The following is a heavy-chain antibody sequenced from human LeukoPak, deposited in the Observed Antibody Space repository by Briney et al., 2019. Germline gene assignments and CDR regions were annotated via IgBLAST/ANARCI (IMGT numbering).Heavy chain of an antibody. CDR2: ISYDGNTK. Sequence: QAGGSLRLSCAASGFTFSSYAMHWVRQAPGKGLEWVALISYDGNTKCYADSVKGRFTISRDNSKNTLFLQMNSLRAEDTAVYYCARGRWTGVARGSYYFDYWGQGTLVSVST. V-gene: IGHV3-30-3*01. CDR3: ARGRWTGVARGSYYFDY. J-gene: IGHJ4*02. D-gene: IGHD3-10*01. CDR1: GFTFSSYA.